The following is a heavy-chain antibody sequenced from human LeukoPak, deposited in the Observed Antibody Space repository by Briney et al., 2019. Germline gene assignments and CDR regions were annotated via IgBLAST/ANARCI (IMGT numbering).Heavy chain of an antibody. Sequence: GGSLRLSCAASGFTFSSYSMNWVRQAPGKGLEWVAGISDSGGRTNYADSVKGRFTISRDNPKNTLYLQMNSLRAEDTAVYFCAKRGVVIRVILVGFHKETYYFDSWGQGALVTVSS. V-gene: IGHV3-23*01. D-gene: IGHD3-22*01. CDR2: ISDSGGRT. CDR1: GFTFSSYS. J-gene: IGHJ4*02. CDR3: AKRGVVIRVILVGFHKETYYFDS.